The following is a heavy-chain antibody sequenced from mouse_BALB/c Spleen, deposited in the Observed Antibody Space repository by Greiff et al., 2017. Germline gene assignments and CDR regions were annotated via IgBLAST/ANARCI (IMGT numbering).Heavy chain of an antibody. Sequence: EVKLLESGGGLVQPGGSLKLSCAASGFDFSRYWMSWVRQAPGKGLEWIGEINPDSSTINYTPSLKDKFIISRDNAKNTLYLQMSKVRSEDTALYYCARFYYDYDAAWFAYWGQGTLVTVSA. CDR1: GFDFSRYW. CDR2: INPDSSTI. CDR3: ARFYYDYDAAWFAY. J-gene: IGHJ3*01. D-gene: IGHD2-4*01. V-gene: IGHV4-1*02.